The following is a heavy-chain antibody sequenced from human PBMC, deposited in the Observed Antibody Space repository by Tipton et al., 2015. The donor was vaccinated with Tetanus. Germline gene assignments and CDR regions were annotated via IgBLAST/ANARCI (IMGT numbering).Heavy chain of an antibody. Sequence: TLSLTCTVSRGSLNSGTFYWDWIRQPPGKGLEWIGNIYYNGNTLENPSLKGRVTLSLDKSKNQFSLNLTSVTAADTAVYYCARTADNWFDPWGHGILVTVSS. CDR2: IYYNGNT. CDR1: RGSLNSGTFY. J-gene: IGHJ5*02. D-gene: IGHD2-21*02. V-gene: IGHV4-39*01. CDR3: ARTADNWFDP.